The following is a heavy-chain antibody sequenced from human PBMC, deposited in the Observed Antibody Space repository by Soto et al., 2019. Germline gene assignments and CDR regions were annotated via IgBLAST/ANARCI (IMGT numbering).Heavy chain of an antibody. CDR3: PRAHYAAVVNLGS. V-gene: IGHV1-69*12. Sequence: QVQLVQSGAEVKKPGSSVKVSCKASGGTFSSYAISWVRQAPGQGLEWMGGIIPIFGTANYAQKFQGIVTITAHDSTGSTHMELCSLGSTDTAVYYGPRAHYAAVVNLGSCGHGTLVTVSS. CDR2: IIPIFGTA. J-gene: IGHJ5*01. CDR1: GGTFSSYA. D-gene: IGHD5-18*01.